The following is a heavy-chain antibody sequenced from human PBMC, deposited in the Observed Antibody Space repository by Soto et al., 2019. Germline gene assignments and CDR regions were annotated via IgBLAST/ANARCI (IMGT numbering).Heavy chain of an antibody. V-gene: IGHV3-9*01. CDR3: ARSYSDPNGYYSAHLFDP. D-gene: IGHD3-22*01. CDR2: INWNGDSV. J-gene: IGHJ5*02. CDR1: GYTFEDHS. Sequence: PGGSLRLSCVASGYTFEDHSMHWVRQAPGKGLEWVSSINWNGDSVRYADSAKGRFTISRDNAKNSLYLQMNSLRPEDTAFYYCARSYSDPNGYYSAHLFDPWGQGTLVTVSS.